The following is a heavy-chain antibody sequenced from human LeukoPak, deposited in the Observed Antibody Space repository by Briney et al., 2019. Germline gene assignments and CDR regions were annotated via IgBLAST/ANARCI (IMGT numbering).Heavy chain of an antibody. J-gene: IGHJ4*02. V-gene: IGHV1-8*01. CDR1: GYTFTSYD. Sequence: ASVKVSCKASGYTFTSYDINWVRQATGQGLEWMGWMNPNSGNTGYAQKFQGRVTMTRNTSMSTAYMELSSLRSEDTAVYYCASIAAAGTGVVYWGQGTLVTVSS. CDR3: ASIAAAGTGVVY. CDR2: MNPNSGNT. D-gene: IGHD6-13*01.